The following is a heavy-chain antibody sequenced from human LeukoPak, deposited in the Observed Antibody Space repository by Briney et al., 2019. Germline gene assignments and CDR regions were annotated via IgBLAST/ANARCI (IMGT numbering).Heavy chain of an antibody. CDR1: GYSFTSYW. V-gene: IGHV5-51*01. CDR3: ARPVAAAGWFDP. J-gene: IGHJ5*02. CDR2: IYPGDSDT. Sequence: GESLKISCKGSGYSFTSYWIGWVGQMRGKGLDWMGFIYPGDSDTRDSPSFQGQVTISSDKSISNAYLPWSSLKASHTAMYHCARPVAAAGWFDPWGQRTLVTVSS. D-gene: IGHD2-2*01.